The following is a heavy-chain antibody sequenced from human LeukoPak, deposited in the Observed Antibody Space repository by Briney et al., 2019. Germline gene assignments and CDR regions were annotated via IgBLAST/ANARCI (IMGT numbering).Heavy chain of an antibody. J-gene: IGHJ5*02. V-gene: IGHV1-69*06. D-gene: IGHD3-16*01. CDR3: ARGAASSWGVDWLDP. CDR2: IIPICGTA. Sequence: GASVRLSCKASGGTFSSYAMSWVRQAPGQGLEWMGGIIPICGTANYAQTVQGRVTITGDKYTTTLYMDLSSLRSEDAAVYYCARGAASSWGVDWLDPWGQGTLVTVSS. CDR1: GGTFSSYA.